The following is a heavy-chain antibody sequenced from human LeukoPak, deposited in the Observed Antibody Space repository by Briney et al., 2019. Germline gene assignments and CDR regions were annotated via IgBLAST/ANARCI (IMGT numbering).Heavy chain of an antibody. V-gene: IGHV3-23*01. CDR3: ARDGIAAAGTDY. Sequence: PGGSLRLSCAASGFNFSSYGMSWVRQAPGKGLEWVSAISGSGGSTYYADSVKGRFIISRDNAKNALYLQMNSLRAEDTAVYSCARDGIAAAGTDYWGQGTLVTVSS. D-gene: IGHD6-13*01. CDR1: GFNFSSYG. CDR2: ISGSGGST. J-gene: IGHJ4*02.